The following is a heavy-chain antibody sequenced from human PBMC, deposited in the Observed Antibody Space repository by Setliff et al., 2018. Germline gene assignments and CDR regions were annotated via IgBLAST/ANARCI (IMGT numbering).Heavy chain of an antibody. Sequence: SETLSLTCTVSGGSISSGGYYWTWIRQHPGRGLEWIGYIYYSGSTYYSPSLKSRLSISVDTSKNQFSLKLSSVTAADTAVYYCATGAYLDVWGKGTAVT. J-gene: IGHJ6*03. CDR3: ATGAYLDV. CDR2: IYYSGST. V-gene: IGHV4-31*03. CDR1: GGSISSGGYY. D-gene: IGHD2-21*01.